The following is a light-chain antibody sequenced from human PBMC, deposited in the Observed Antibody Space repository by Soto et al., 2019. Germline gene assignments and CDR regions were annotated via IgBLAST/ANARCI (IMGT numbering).Light chain of an antibody. CDR2: DVS. J-gene: IGLJ1*01. Sequence: QSVLTQPASVSGSPGQSITISCTGTISDVGGYDYVSWYQQHPGKAPKLMFYDVSNRPSGVSNRFSGSKSGNTASLTISGLQADDEADYYCSSYTTSSTYVFGTGTKVTVL. CDR1: ISDVGGYDY. V-gene: IGLV2-14*01. CDR3: SSYTTSSTYV.